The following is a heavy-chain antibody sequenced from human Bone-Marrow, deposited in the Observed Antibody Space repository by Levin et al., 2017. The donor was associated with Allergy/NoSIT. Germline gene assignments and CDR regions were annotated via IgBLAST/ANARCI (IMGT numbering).Heavy chain of an antibody. CDR2: ITSGGSPI. V-gene: IGHV3-48*02. D-gene: IGHD3/OR15-3a*01. CDR3: ARGRTGV. Sequence: LSLTCAASGFTFRTYSMTWVRQAPGKGLEWVSYITSGGSPIYYADSVKGRFTISRDDDKSSLYLQMNSLRDDDTAVYYCARGRTGVWGQGTLVTVSS. CDR1: GFTFRTYS. J-gene: IGHJ1*01.